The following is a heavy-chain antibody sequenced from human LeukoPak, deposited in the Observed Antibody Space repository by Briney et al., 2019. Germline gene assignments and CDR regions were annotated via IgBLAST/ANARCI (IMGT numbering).Heavy chain of an antibody. J-gene: IGHJ6*03. CDR1: GYSISSGYY. Sequence: SETLSLTCTVSGYSISSGYYWGWIRQPPGKGLEWIESIYHSGSTYYNPSLKSRVTISVDTSKNQFSLKLSSVTAADTAVYYCARDGYYDFWSGYLGYYYYYMDVWGKGTTVTVSS. D-gene: IGHD3-3*01. CDR2: IYHSGST. CDR3: ARDGYYDFWSGYLGYYYYYMDV. V-gene: IGHV4-38-2*02.